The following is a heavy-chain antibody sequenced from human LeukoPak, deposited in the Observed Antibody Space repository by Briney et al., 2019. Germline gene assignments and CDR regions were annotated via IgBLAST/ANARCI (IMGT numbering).Heavy chain of an antibody. V-gene: IGHV1-2*02. CDR2: INPNSGGT. J-gene: IGHJ5*02. D-gene: IGHD4-17*01. CDR1: GYTFTGYY. CDR3: ARHWDYGDYWFDP. Sequence: GASVKVSCKASGYTFTGYYMHWVRQAPGQGLEWVGWINPNSGGTNYAQKFQGRVTMTRDTSISTAYMELSRLRSDDTAVYYCARHWDYGDYWFDPWGQGNLVTVSS.